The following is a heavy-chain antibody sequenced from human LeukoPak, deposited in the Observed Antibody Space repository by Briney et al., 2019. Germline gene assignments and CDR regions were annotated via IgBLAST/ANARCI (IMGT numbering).Heavy chain of an antibody. Sequence: GASVKVSCKASGYTFTSYDINWVRQATGQGLEWMGWMNPNSGNTGYAQKFQGRVTMTRNTSISTAYMELSSLRSEDTAVYYCARANYYGSGSYYLPLFDCWGQGTLVTVSS. D-gene: IGHD3-10*01. CDR1: GYTFTSYD. J-gene: IGHJ4*02. V-gene: IGHV1-8*01. CDR3: ARANYYGSGSYYLPLFDC. CDR2: MNPNSGNT.